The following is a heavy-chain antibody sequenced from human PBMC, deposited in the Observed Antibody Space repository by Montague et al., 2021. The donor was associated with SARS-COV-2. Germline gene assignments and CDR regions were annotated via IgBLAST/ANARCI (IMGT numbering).Heavy chain of an antibody. CDR2: IYHSGST. J-gene: IGHJ4*02. D-gene: IGHD6-13*01. CDR3: ARGGSSSYPFDY. V-gene: IGHV4-4*02. CDR1: GVSISSNNW. Sequence: SETLSLTCAVSGVSISSNNWWSCVRQPPGKGLELIGEIYHSGSTNYNPSLKGHVTIAVDKSKNQFALKLSSVTAADTAVYYCARGGSSSYPFDYWGQGTLVTVSS.